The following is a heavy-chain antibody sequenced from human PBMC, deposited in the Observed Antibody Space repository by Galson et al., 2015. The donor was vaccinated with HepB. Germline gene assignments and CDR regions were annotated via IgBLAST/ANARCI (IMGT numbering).Heavy chain of an antibody. J-gene: IGHJ5*02. D-gene: IGHD6-13*01. CDR3: TTDVLYSTFWSWFNP. Sequence: SLRLSCAASGFTFNNAWMSWVRQPPGKGLEWVGHIKSKTGGGTTDYAAPVKGRFTISRNDSKNTLYLQMNGLKTDDTAVYYCTTDVLYSTFWSWFNPWGQGTLVTVSS. V-gene: IGHV3-15*01. CDR2: IKSKTGGGTT. CDR1: GFTFNNAW.